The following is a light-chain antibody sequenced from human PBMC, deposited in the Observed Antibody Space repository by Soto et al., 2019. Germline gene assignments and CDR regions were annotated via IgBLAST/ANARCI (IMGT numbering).Light chain of an antibody. CDR1: QRVSSRN. CDR3: QQNNSSPPRT. CDR2: DAS. J-gene: IGKJ1*01. V-gene: IGKV3-20*01. Sequence: EIVLTQSPGTLSLSPGERATLSCRASQRVSSRNLAWYQQKPGQAPRLFIYDASSRATGIPDRFSGSGSRTDFTLTISRLEPEYFAVYYYQQNNSSPPRTFGQGTKVEVK.